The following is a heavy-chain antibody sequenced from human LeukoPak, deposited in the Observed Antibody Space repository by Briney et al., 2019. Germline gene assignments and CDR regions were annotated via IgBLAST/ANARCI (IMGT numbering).Heavy chain of an antibody. J-gene: IGHJ4*02. CDR2: IYPGDSDT. D-gene: IGHD3-22*01. V-gene: IGHV5-51*01. CDR3: ARQATSGFYYSYFDY. Sequence: AGESLKISCKGSGYSFTSYWIGWVRQMPGKGLEWMGIIYPGDSDTRYSPSFQGQVTISADKSISTAYLQWSSLKASDTAVYYCARQATSGFYYSYFDYWGQGTLVTVSS. CDR1: GYSFTSYW.